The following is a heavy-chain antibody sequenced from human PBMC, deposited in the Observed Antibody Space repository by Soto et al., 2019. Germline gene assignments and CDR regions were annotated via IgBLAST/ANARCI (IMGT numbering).Heavy chain of an antibody. J-gene: IGHJ3*02. V-gene: IGHV3-23*01. CDR1: GFTFSSYA. D-gene: IGHD5-18*01. CDR3: AKDFGYNYGYDAFDI. Sequence: EVQLLESGGGSVQPGGSLRLSCAASGFTFSSYAMSWVRQAPGKGLEWVSGVSGSGGSTYCVDSVKGRFTISRDNSKDTVYLQMNSLRAEDTAVYYCAKDFGYNYGYDAFDIWGQGTMVTVSS. CDR2: VSGSGGST.